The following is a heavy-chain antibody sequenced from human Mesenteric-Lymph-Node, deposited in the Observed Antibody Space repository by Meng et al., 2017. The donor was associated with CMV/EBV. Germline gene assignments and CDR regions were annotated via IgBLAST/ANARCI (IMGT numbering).Heavy chain of an antibody. D-gene: IGHD2-8*01. CDR3: AKLMDDYYYGMDV. J-gene: IGHJ6*02. Sequence: GGSLRLSCAASGFTFSSRGMHWVRQAPGKGLEWVAFIRYDGSNKYYADSVKGRFTISRDNSKNTLYLQMNSLRAEDTAVYYCAKLMDDYYYGMDVWGQGTTVTVSS. V-gene: IGHV3-30*02. CDR2: IRYDGSNK. CDR1: GFTFSSRG.